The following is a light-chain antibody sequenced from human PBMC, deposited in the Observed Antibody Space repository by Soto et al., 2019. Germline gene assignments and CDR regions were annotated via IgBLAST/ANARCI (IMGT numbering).Light chain of an antibody. CDR1: QSINTY. CDR3: QESYSPLWGT. CDR2: GAS. J-gene: IGKJ1*01. V-gene: IGKV1-39*01. Sequence: DIQMTQSPSSLSASVGDRVTITCQTSQSINTYLNWYQQKTGKAPKLLIYGASSLQSGVPLSFSGSGSGTDFTLTISSLEPEDFATYYCQESYSPLWGTCGQGTKVEIK.